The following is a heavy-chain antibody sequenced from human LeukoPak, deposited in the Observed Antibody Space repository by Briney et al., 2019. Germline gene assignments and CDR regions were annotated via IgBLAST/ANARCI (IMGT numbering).Heavy chain of an antibody. CDR3: ARSALDNTRFYYVPFDY. CDR1: GGSFSDYN. J-gene: IGHJ4*02. V-gene: IGHV4-34*01. CDR2: IGHNASA. D-gene: IGHD3-22*01. Sequence: PSEPLSLTCAVYGGSFSDYNWTWIRQPPGKGLEWIGEIGHNASANYNPSLKGRVTISVDTSKNQFSLQLASVTAADTAVYYCARSALDNTRFYYVPFDYWGLGALVTVSS.